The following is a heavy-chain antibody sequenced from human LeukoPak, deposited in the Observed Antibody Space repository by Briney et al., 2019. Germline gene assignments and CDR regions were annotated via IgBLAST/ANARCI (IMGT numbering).Heavy chain of an antibody. D-gene: IGHD3-22*01. CDR1: GFTFSSYA. CDR2: ISGSGGST. J-gene: IGHJ4*02. V-gene: IGHV3-23*01. Sequence: GGSLRLSCAASGFTFSSYAMSWVRQAPGKGLEWVSAISGSGGSTYYADSVKGRFTISRDNSKNTLYLQMNSLRAEDTAVYYCAKDPTLDYYDSSGYYWHYWGQGTLATVSS. CDR3: AKDPTLDYYDSSGYYWHY.